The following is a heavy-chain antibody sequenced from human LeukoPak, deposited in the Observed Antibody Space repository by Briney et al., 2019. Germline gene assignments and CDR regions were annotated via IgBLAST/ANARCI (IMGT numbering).Heavy chain of an antibody. CDR1: GYTFPNYD. D-gene: IGHD3-10*01. J-gene: IGHJ4*02. CDR3: ARSLSLVRGVIHYFDN. CDR2: INPHIGNT. V-gene: IGHV1-8*01. Sequence: ASVKLSCKASGYTFPNYDINCVRQATGQALEWMGWINPHIGNTAYVQKFQGRVTMTRNHSISTAYMELSSLRSEDTAVYYCARSLSLVRGVIHYFDNWGQGTLVTVSS.